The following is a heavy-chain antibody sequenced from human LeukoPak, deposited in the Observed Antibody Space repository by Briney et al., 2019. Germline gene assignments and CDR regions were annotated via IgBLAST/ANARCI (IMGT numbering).Heavy chain of an antibody. CDR3: ARGDNSGWYFFDY. D-gene: IGHD6-19*01. Sequence: KGGASLKISCKASGSTFTDHWIGWVRQLPGKGLEWMGIIYPGDSDTRYSPSFQGQVTISADKSISTAYLQWRNLQAPDTAMYYCARGDNSGWYFFDYWGQGTLVTVSS. J-gene: IGHJ4*02. CDR2: IYPGDSDT. CDR1: GSTFTDHW. V-gene: IGHV5-51*01.